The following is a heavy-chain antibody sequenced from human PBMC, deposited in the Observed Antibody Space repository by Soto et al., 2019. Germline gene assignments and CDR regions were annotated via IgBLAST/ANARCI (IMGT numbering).Heavy chain of an antibody. Sequence: GGSLRLSCAASGFTVSNNYMDWVRQAPGKGLEWVSVIYNGDKTNYADSVKGRFTISRDNSKNTVYLPMNSLRAEDTAVYYCVRGLTIAGGAAYYYSMDVWGKGTTVTVSS. CDR2: IYNGDKT. CDR3: VRGLTIAGGAAYYYSMDV. J-gene: IGHJ6*03. CDR1: GFTVSNNY. V-gene: IGHV3-66*01. D-gene: IGHD6-13*01.